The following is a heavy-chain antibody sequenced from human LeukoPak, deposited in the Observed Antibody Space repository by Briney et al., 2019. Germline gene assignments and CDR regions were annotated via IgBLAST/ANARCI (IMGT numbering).Heavy chain of an antibody. CDR2: IKQDGSEK. CDR3: ARVLADEYYYDSSGYRGYYFDY. V-gene: IGHV3-7*03. Sequence: GGSLRLSCAASGFTFSSYWMSWVRQAPGRGLEWVANIKQDGSEKYYVDSVKGRFTISRDNAKNSLYLQMNSLRAEDTAVYYCARVLADEYYYDSSGYRGYYFDYWGQGTLVTVSS. CDR1: GFTFSSYW. D-gene: IGHD3-22*01. J-gene: IGHJ4*02.